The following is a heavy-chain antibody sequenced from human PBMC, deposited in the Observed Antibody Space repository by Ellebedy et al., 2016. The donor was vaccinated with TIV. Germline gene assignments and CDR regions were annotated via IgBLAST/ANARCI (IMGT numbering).Heavy chain of an antibody. CDR1: GFTLNNYW. CDR3: ARAIYGASYL. V-gene: IGHV3-7*01. D-gene: IGHD4-17*01. Sequence: GESLKISCTASGFTLNNYWMTWVRQAPGKGLEWVANINEDGTKKHYVDSLKGRFTISRDNAGNSLYLQMNSLGAEDTAVYYCARAIYGASYLWGRGTLVTVSS. J-gene: IGHJ2*01. CDR2: INEDGTKK.